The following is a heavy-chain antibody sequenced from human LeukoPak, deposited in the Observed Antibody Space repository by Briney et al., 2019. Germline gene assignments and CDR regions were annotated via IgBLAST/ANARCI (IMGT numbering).Heavy chain of an antibody. CDR1: GFTFSGYS. V-gene: IGHV3-48*04. Sequence: PGGSQRLSCAASGFTFSGYSMNWVRQAPGKGLEWVSYISSSSTIYYADSMKGRFTISRDNAKNSLFLQMNSLRAEDTAVYYCARDMAWSAMDVWGKGTTVTVSS. CDR3: ARDMAWSAMDV. D-gene: IGHD3-3*01. CDR2: ISSSSTI. J-gene: IGHJ6*04.